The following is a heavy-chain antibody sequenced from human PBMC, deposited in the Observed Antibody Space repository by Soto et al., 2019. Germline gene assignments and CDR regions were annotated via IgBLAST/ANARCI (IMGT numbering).Heavy chain of an antibody. Sequence: PGGSLRLSCAASGFTFSSYAMSWVRQAPGKGLEWVSAISGSGGSTYYADSVKGRFTISRDNSKNTLYLQMNSLRAEDTAVYYCAKRRGVYYYYYGMDVWGQGTKVTVSS. V-gene: IGHV3-23*01. CDR1: GFTFSSYA. J-gene: IGHJ6*02. D-gene: IGHD3-10*01. CDR2: ISGSGGST. CDR3: AKRRGVYYYYYGMDV.